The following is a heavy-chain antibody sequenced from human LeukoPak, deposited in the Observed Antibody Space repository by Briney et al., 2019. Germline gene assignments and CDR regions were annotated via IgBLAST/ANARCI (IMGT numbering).Heavy chain of an antibody. D-gene: IGHD3-10*01. J-gene: IGHJ4*02. CDR3: ARTTAMVRGEYYFDN. CDR2: ISYDGSNK. Sequence: GGSLSLSCAASGFTFSSYAMHWVRQAPGKGLEWVAVISYDGSNKYYADSVKGRFTISRDNSKNTLYLQMSSLRAEDTAVYYCARTTAMVRGEYYFDNWGQGTLVTVSS. V-gene: IGHV3-30*14. CDR1: GFTFSSYA.